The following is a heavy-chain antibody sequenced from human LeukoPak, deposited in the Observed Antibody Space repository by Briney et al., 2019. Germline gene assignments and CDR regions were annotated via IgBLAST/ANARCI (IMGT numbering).Heavy chain of an antibody. J-gene: IGHJ4*02. D-gene: IGHD4-23*01. CDR1: GFTFSSYA. V-gene: IGHV3-30-3*01. CDR3: ARIYGGNSYYFDY. Sequence: GGSLRLSCAASGFTFSSYAMHWVRQAPGKGLEWVAVISYDGSNKYYADSVKGRFTISRDNSKNTLYLQMNSLRAEDTAVYYCARIYGGNSYYFDYWGQGTLVTVSS. CDR2: ISYDGSNK.